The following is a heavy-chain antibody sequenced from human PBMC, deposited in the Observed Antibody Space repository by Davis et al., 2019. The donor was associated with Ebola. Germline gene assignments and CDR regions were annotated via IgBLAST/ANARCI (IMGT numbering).Heavy chain of an antibody. CDR2: IWYDGSNK. CDR3: ARAITIFGVGNWFDP. J-gene: IGHJ5*02. CDR1: GFTFSSYG. D-gene: IGHD3-3*01. V-gene: IGHV3-33*01. Sequence: GESLKISCAASGFTFSSYGMHWVHQAPGKGLEWVAVIWYDGSNKYYADSVKGRFTISRDNSKNTLYLQMNSLRAEDTAVYYCARAITIFGVGNWFDPWGQGTLVTVSS.